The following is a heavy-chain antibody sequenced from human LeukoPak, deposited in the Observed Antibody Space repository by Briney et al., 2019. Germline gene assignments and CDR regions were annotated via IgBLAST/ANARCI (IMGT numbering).Heavy chain of an antibody. CDR3: ARDLDYGGYSNFDY. J-gene: IGHJ4*02. D-gene: IGHD4-23*01. CDR1: GYTFSSYW. CDR2: IKSEGSSI. Sequence: GGSLRLSCAASGYTFSSYWMHWVRQAPGKGLVWVSRIKSEGSSIRYVDSVKGRFTISRDNAKNTLYLQMNSLRAEDTAVYYCARDLDYGGYSNFDYWGQGTLVTVSS. V-gene: IGHV3-74*01.